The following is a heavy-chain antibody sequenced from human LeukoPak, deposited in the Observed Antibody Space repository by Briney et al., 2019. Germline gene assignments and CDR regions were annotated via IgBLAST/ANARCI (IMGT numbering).Heavy chain of an antibody. CDR1: VYTFTSYY. CDR3: DRDLVGAQSRDY. CDR2: INPSGGST. V-gene: IGHV1-46*03. J-gene: IGHJ4*02. D-gene: IGHD1-26*01. Sequence: GASVKVSCKASVYTFTSYYMHWVRQAPGQGLEWMGIINPSGGSTSYAQKFQGRVTMTRDTSTSTVYMELSSLRSEDTAVYYYDRDLVGAQSRDYWGQGTLVTVSS.